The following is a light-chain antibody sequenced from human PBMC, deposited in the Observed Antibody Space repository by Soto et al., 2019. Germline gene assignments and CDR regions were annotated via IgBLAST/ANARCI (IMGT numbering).Light chain of an antibody. V-gene: IGKV3-20*01. J-gene: IGKJ5*01. CDR3: QQYGSSLPIP. Sequence: EIVLTQSPGTLSLSPGERATLSCRASQSVSSSYLAWYQQKPGQAPRLLIYGASSRATGIPDRFSGSGSGTDFTLTISRPEPEDFAVYYCQQYGSSLPIPFGQGTRLEI. CDR1: QSVSSSY. CDR2: GAS.